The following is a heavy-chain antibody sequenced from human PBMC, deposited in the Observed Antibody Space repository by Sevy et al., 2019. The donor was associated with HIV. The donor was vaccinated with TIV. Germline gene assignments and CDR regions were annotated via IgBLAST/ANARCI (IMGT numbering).Heavy chain of an antibody. CDR2: ISSSGSTI. CDR3: ASRNWNYPFDY. V-gene: IGHV3-11*01. J-gene: IGHJ4*02. Sequence: GGSLRLSCAASGFTFSDYYMSWIRQAPGKGLEWVSYISSSGSTIYYADSVKGRFTISRDNAKNSLYLQMNSLRAEDTAVHYCASRNWNYPFDYWGQGTLVTVSS. D-gene: IGHD1-7*01. CDR1: GFTFSDYY.